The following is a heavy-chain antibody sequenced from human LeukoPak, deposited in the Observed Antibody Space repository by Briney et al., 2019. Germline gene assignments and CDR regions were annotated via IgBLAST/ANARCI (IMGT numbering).Heavy chain of an antibody. CDR1: GGSISNYY. Sequence: PSETLSLTCTVSGGSISNYYWSWIRQPPGKGLEWIGYIYYSGSTSYNPSLKSRVTISVDTSKNQFSLKLSSVTAADTAVYYCVRDHYYDSSGYTFRYWGQGTLVTVSS. V-gene: IGHV4-59*01. D-gene: IGHD3-22*01. CDR2: IYYSGST. CDR3: VRDHYYDSSGYTFRY. J-gene: IGHJ1*01.